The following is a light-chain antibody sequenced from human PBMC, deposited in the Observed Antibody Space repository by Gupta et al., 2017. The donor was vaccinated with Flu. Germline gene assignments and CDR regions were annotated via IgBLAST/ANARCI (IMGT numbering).Light chain of an antibody. Sequence: TFRSTGTGACSGVYYRSGFQQKTGPAPRLLIYGKKKRTSGIPDRFSGSTSGSTAALTTSGVQAEDEADYYCHSRDSGGDPRIFGGGTKVTVL. CDR3: HSRDSGGDPRI. V-gene: IGLV3-19*01. J-gene: IGLJ2*01. CDR1: CSGVYY. CDR2: GKK.